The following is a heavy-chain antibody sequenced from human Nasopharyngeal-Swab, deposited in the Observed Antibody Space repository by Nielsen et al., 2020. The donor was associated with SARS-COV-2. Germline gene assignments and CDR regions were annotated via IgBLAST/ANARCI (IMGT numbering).Heavy chain of an antibody. CDR1: GGSISSYY. CDR3: ARGERRAARPPGGYFDY. CDR2: IYYSGST. J-gene: IGHJ4*02. V-gene: IGHV4-59*01. D-gene: IGHD6-6*01. Sequence: LEILSLTCTVSGGSISSYYWSWIRQPPGKGLEWIGYIYYSGSTNYNPSLKSRVTISVDTSKNQFSLKLSSVTAADTAVYYCARGERRAARPPGGYFDYWGQGTLVTVSS.